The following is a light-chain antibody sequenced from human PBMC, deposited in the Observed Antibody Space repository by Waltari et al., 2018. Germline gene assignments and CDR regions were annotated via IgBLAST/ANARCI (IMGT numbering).Light chain of an antibody. CDR1: QSISSW. CDR3: QQYHSPWT. J-gene: IGKJ1*01. Sequence: DIQMTQSPSTLSASVGDRVTITCRASQSISSWLAWYQQKPGKAPKHLIYAASSLQSGVPSRFSGSGSGTEFTLTISSLQPDDFATYYCQQYHSPWTFGQGTKVEIK. V-gene: IGKV1-5*01. CDR2: AAS.